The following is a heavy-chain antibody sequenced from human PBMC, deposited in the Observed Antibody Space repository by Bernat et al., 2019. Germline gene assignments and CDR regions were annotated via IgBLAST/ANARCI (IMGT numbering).Heavy chain of an antibody. D-gene: IGHD2-2*01. CDR1: GFTFSRYA. CDR3: AKFPTFLPAAVDY. J-gene: IGHJ4*02. V-gene: IGHV3-23*01. Sequence: EVQLLESGGGLVQPGGSLRLSCAVSGFTFSRYAMNWVRQAPGKGLEWVSAISGSGSSTYYADSVEGRFTISRDNSKNTLYLQMNSLRAEDTAVYYCAKFPTFLPAAVDYWGQGTLVTVSS. CDR2: ISGSGSST.